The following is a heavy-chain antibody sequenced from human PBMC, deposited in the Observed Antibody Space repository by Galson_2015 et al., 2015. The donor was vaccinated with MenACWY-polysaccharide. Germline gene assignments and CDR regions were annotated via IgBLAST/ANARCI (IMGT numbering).Heavy chain of an antibody. Sequence: SLRLWCAASGFSFRRHWMHWVRQARGEGRGWGSRRYKGATIFKYADSVKGRFTIYRDNAKNTLYLEMNSLRVEDTAVYFCARDRVDVEVIDAHTMFDNWGQG. V-gene: IGHV3-74*01. CDR3: ARDRVDVEVIDAHTMFDN. CDR1: GFSFRRHW. CDR2: RYKGATIF. J-gene: IGHJ4*02. D-gene: IGHD5-12*01.